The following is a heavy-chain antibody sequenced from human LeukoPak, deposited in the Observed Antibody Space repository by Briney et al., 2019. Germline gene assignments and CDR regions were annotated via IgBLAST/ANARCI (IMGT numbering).Heavy chain of an antibody. CDR3: ARDPPWDAFDI. V-gene: IGHV3-7*01. Sequence: HTGGSLRLSCAASRFTFGSYWMSWVRQAPGKGLEWVANIKQDGSEKYYVDSVKGRFTISRDNAKNSLYLQMNSLRAEDTAVYYCARDPPWDAFDIWGQGTMVTVSS. J-gene: IGHJ3*02. CDR1: RFTFGSYW. CDR2: IKQDGSEK.